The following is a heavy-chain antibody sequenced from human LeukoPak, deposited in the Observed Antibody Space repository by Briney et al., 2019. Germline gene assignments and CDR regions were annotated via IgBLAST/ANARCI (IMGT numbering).Heavy chain of an antibody. CDR3: ARGGYYYDSSGYPIDY. D-gene: IGHD3-22*01. CDR2: IDYSGST. CDR1: GGSISNYY. J-gene: IGHJ4*02. Sequence: SETLSLTCTVSGGSISNYYWSWIRQPPGKGLQWIGYIDYSGSTNYNPSLKSRVTMSVDTSKNQFSLKLSSVTAADTAVYYCARGGYYYDSSGYPIDYWGQGTLVTVSS. V-gene: IGHV4-59*01.